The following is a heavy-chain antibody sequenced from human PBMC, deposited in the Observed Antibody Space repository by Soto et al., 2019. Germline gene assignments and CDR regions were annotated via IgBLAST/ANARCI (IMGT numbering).Heavy chain of an antibody. Sequence: SETLSLTYTVSGGSISSGDYYWSWIRQPPGKGLEWIGYIYYSGSTYYNPSLKSRVTISVDTSKNQFSLKLRSVTAADTAVYYCARGEETAYCGGDCSPSDWFDPWGQGTLVTVSS. J-gene: IGHJ5*02. CDR1: GGSISSGDYY. CDR3: ARGEETAYCGGDCSPSDWFDP. CDR2: IYYSGST. D-gene: IGHD2-21*02. V-gene: IGHV4-30-4*01.